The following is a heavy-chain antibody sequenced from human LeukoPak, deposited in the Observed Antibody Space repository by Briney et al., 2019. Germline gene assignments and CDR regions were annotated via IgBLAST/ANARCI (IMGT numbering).Heavy chain of an antibody. CDR3: AREGEDYDSSGPVYYYYYYMDV. CDR2: ISAYNGNT. D-gene: IGHD3-22*01. Sequence: ASVKVSCKASGYTFTSYGISWVRQAPGQGLEWMGWISAYNGNTNYAQKLQGRVTMTTDTSTSTAYMELRSLRSDDTAVYYCAREGEDYDSSGPVYYYYYYMDVWGKGTTVTVSS. CDR1: GYTFTSYG. J-gene: IGHJ6*03. V-gene: IGHV1-18*01.